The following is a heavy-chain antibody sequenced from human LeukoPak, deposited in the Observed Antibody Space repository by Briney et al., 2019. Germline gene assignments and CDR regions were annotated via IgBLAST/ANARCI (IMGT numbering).Heavy chain of an antibody. V-gene: IGHV4-39*07. J-gene: IGHJ6*02. CDR1: GGSISSSSYY. D-gene: IGHD6-13*01. Sequence: SETLSLTCTVSGGSISSSSYYWGWIRQPPGKGLEWIGSIYHSGSTYYNPSLKSRVTISVDTSKDQFSLKLSSVTAADTAVYYCAREIPSSSWYGDYYYGMDVWGQGTTVTVSS. CDR2: IYHSGST. CDR3: AREIPSSSWYGDYYYGMDV.